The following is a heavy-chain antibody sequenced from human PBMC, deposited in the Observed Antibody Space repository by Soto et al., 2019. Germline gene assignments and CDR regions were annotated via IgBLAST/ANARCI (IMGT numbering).Heavy chain of an antibody. CDR2: ISYDGSNK. CDR3: ARDLGSGPGNWFDP. CDR1: GFTFSSYA. V-gene: IGHV3-30-3*01. Sequence: GGSLRLSCAASGFTFSSYAMHWVRQAPGKGLEWVAVISYDGSNKYYADSVKGRFTISRGNSKNTLYLQMNSLRAEDTAVYYCARDLGSGPGNWFDPWGQGTLVTVSS. D-gene: IGHD2-15*01. J-gene: IGHJ5*02.